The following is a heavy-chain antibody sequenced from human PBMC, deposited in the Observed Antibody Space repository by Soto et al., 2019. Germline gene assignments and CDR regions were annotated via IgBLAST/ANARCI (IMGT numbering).Heavy chain of an antibody. CDR1: GGSISSSSYY. CDR3: ARRRGAAAGTFPLGFAP. J-gene: IGHJ5*02. CDR2: IYYSGST. Sequence: QLQLQESGPGLVKPSETLSLTCTVSGGSISSSSYYWGWIRQPPGKGLEWIGSIYYSGSTYYNPSLKSRVPISVATAPNLFSLTLSSVPAADTAVYYCARRRGAAAGTFPLGFAPWGQGTRVTVSS. V-gene: IGHV4-39*01. D-gene: IGHD6-13*01.